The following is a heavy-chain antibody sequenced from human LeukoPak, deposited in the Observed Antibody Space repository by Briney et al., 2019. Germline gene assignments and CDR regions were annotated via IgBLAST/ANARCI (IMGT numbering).Heavy chain of an antibody. CDR3: ARVSSGVVGAP. V-gene: IGHV4-59*02. CDR2: IFYTGIT. CDR1: GGSVTSYY. Sequence: PSETLSLTCTVSGGSVTSYYWTWIRQPPGKGLEWIGYIFYTGITNYNPSLEGRVTMSLDTSRNHLSLKLRSVTAADTAIYYCARVSSGVVGAPWGQGISVTVS. J-gene: IGHJ5*02. D-gene: IGHD3-3*01.